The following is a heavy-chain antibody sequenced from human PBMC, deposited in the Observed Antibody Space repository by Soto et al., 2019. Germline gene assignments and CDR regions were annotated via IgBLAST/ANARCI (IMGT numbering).Heavy chain of an antibody. D-gene: IGHD3-9*01. CDR3: ARMYTYDILTGYYPLGYYYFDY. Sequence: GGSLRLSCAASGFTFSSYGMHWVRQAPGKGLEWVAVISYDGSNKYYADSVKGRFTISRDNSKNTLYLQMNSLRAEDTAVYYCARMYTYDILTGYYPLGYYYFDYWGQGTLVTVSS. J-gene: IGHJ4*02. CDR2: ISYDGSNK. V-gene: IGHV3-30*03. CDR1: GFTFSSYG.